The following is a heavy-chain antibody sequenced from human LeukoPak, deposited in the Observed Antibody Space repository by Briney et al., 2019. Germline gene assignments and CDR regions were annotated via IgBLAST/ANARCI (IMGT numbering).Heavy chain of an antibody. CDR2: IYSGDSDT. D-gene: IGHD2-15*01. CDR1: GYSFTSYW. J-gene: IGHJ5*02. CDR3: AGGYCSGGSRYWFDP. V-gene: IGHV5-51*01. Sequence: GESLKISCKGSGYSFTSYWIGWVRQIPGKSLERVGIIYSGDSDTRYSPSFQGQVTISADKSISTAYLQWSSLKASDTAMYYCAGGYCSGGSRYWFDPWGQGTLVTVSS.